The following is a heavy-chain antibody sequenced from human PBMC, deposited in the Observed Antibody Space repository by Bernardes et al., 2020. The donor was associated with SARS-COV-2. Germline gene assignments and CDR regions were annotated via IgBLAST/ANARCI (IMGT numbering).Heavy chain of an antibody. J-gene: IGHJ4*02. CDR1: GFTFSSYA. CDR2: ISGSGGST. Sequence: GGSLRLSRAASGFTFSSYAMSWVRQAPGKGLEWVSAISGSGGSTYYADSVKGRFTISRDNSKNTLYLQMNSLRAEDTAVYYCAKVGSLSLLGFDYWGQGTLVTVSS. CDR3: AKVGSLSLLGFDY. D-gene: IGHD3-10*01. V-gene: IGHV3-23*01.